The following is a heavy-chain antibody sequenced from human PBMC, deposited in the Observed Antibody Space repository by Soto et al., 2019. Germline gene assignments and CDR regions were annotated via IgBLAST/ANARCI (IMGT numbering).Heavy chain of an antibody. D-gene: IGHD3-22*01. Sequence: PSETLSLTCTASGGSISSYYWSWIRQPPGKGLEWIGYIYYSGSTNYNSSLKSRVTISVDTSKNQLSLKLSSVTAADTAVYYCARATYYYDSSGYYGYYLDYWGQGTLVTVSS. V-gene: IGHV4-59*01. CDR1: GGSISSYY. J-gene: IGHJ4*02. CDR3: ARATYYYDSSGYYGYYLDY. CDR2: IYYSGST.